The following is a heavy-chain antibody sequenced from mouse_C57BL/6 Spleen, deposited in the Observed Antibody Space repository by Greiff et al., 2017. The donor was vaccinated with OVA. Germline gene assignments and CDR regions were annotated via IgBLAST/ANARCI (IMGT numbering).Heavy chain of an antibody. CDR2: FDPEHGDT. J-gene: IGHJ2*01. CDR3: TTDGSYYFDD. Sequence: VQLQQSGAELVRPGASVKLSCTASGFNIKDDYMHWVKQRPEQGLEWIGWFDPEHGDTEYASKFQGKATILADTSSNPAYLQLRSLTSEDTAVYYCTTDGSYYFDDRGQGTTLTASS. V-gene: IGHV14-4*01. CDR1: GFNIKDDY.